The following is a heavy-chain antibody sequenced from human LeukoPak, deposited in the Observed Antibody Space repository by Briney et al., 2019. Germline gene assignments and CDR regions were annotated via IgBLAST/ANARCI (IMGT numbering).Heavy chain of an antibody. D-gene: IGHD3-10*01. CDR1: GYSTNSAYY. V-gene: IGHV4-38-2*02. Sequence: SETLSLTCTVSGYSTNSAYYWGWIRQPPGKGLEWIGRIYTSGSTNYIPSLKSRVTISVDTSKNQFSLKLSSVTAADTAVYYCARDADVSGYMDVWGKGTTVTISS. J-gene: IGHJ6*03. CDR2: IYTSGST. CDR3: ARDADVSGYMDV.